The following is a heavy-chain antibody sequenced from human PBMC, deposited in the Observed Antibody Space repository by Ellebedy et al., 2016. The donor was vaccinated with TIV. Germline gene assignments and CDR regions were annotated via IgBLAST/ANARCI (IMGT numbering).Heavy chain of an antibody. CDR1: GFNFSSYW. CDR2: IRQEGDEI. J-gene: IGHJ5*02. V-gene: IGHV3-7*01. CDR3: ARRASYGDYAVQVNPWFDP. D-gene: IGHD4-17*01. Sequence: GESLKISCAASGFNFSSYWMAWVRQAPGKGLEWVAKIRQEGDEIYYVESVKGRFTISRDNAKNSLFLQMNSLRVEETAVYYCARRASYGDYAVQVNPWFDPWGQGTLSPSPQ.